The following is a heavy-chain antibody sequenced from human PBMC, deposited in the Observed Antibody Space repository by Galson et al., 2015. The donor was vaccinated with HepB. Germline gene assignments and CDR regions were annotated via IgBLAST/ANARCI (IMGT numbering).Heavy chain of an antibody. CDR2: INHSGST. J-gene: IGHJ5*02. D-gene: IGHD6-13*01. CDR3: ARDPSSSWYWEKYNWFDP. Sequence: ETLSLTCAVYGGSFSGYYWSWIRQPPGKGLEWIGEINHSGSTNYNPSLKSRVTISVDTSKNQFSLKLSSVTAADTAVYYCARDPSSSWYWEKYNWFDPWGQGTLVTVSS. CDR1: GGSFSGYY. V-gene: IGHV4-34*01.